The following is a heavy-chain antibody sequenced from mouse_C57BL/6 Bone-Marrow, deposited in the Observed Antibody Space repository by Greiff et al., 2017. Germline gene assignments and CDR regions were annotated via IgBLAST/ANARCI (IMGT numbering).Heavy chain of an antibody. CDR2: IDPSDSYT. CDR1: GYTFTSYW. J-gene: IGHJ2*01. Sequence: QVHVKQPGAELVMPGASVKLSCKASGYTFTSYWMHWVKQRPGQGLEWIGEIDPSDSYTNYNQKFKGKSTLTVDKSSSTAYMQLSSLTSEDSAVYYCARGRGGYFDYWGQGTTLTVSS. V-gene: IGHV1-69*01. CDR3: ARGRGGYFDY.